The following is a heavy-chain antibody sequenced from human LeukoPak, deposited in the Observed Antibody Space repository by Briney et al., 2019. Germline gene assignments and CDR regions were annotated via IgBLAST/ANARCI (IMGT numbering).Heavy chain of an antibody. CDR1: GYSISSGYY. V-gene: IGHV4-38-2*02. CDR3: ASLSRLRILEWLSRYYFDY. Sequence: SETLSLTCTVSGYSISSGYYWGWIRPPPGKGLEWIGIIYHSGSTYYNPSLKSRVTISVDTSKNQFSLKLSSVTAADTAVYYCASLSRLRILEWLSRYYFDYWGQGTLVTVSS. CDR2: IYHSGST. D-gene: IGHD3-3*01. J-gene: IGHJ4*02.